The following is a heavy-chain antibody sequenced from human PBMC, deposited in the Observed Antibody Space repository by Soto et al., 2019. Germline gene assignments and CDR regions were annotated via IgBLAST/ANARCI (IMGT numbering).Heavy chain of an antibody. Sequence: PXGSLRLSCAASGFTFSSYGMHWVRQAPGKGLEWVAVIWYDGSNKYYADSVKGRFTISRDNSKNTLYLQMNSLRAEDTAVYYCARGRHFDWFSAVRGGYYGMDVWGQGTTVTVSS. D-gene: IGHD3-9*01. J-gene: IGHJ6*02. CDR3: ARGRHFDWFSAVRGGYYGMDV. V-gene: IGHV3-33*01. CDR1: GFTFSSYG. CDR2: IWYDGSNK.